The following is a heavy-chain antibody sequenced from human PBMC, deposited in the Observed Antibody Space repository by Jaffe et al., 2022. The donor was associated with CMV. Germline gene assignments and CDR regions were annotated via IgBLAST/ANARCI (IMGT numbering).Heavy chain of an antibody. V-gene: IGHV3-9*01. CDR2: ISWNSGSI. J-gene: IGHJ4*02. D-gene: IGHD3-10*01. CDR3: AKDKWSVTMVRGVIVPLDY. Sequence: EVQLVESGGGLVQPGRSLRLSCAASGFTFDDYAMHWVRQAPGKGLEWVSGISWNSGSIGYADSVKGRFTISRDNAKNSLYLQMNSLRAEDTALYYCAKDKWSVTMVRGVIVPLDYWGQGTLVTVSS. CDR1: GFTFDDYA.